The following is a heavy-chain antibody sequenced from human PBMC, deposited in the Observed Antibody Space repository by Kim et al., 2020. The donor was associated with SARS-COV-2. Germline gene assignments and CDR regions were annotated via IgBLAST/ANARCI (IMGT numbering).Heavy chain of an antibody. J-gene: IGHJ3*02. CDR3: TTGSRIQLWNDAFDI. Sequence: GGSLRLSCAASGFTFSNAWMSWVRQAPGKGLEWVGRIKSKTDGGTTDYAAPVKGRFTISRDDSKNTLYLQMNSLKTEDTAVYYCTTGSRIQLWNDAFDIWGQGTMVTVSS. D-gene: IGHD5-18*01. V-gene: IGHV3-15*01. CDR1: GFTFSNAW. CDR2: IKSKTDGGTT.